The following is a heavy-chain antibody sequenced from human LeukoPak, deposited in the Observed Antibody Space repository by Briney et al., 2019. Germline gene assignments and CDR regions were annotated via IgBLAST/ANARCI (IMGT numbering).Heavy chain of an antibody. V-gene: IGHV3-66*01. J-gene: IGHJ6*02. D-gene: IGHD4-23*01. CDR3: ARDLTVVKYYYGMDV. Sequence: PGGSLRLSCAASGFTVSSNYMSWVRQAPGKGLEWVSVIYSGGSTYYADSVKGRFTISRDNSKNTLYLQMNSLRAEDTAVYYCARDLTVVKYYYGMDVWGQGTTVTVSS. CDR2: IYSGGST. CDR1: GFTVSSNY.